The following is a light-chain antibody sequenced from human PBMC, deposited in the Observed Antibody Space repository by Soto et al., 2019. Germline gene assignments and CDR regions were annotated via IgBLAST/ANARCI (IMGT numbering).Light chain of an antibody. Sequence: DIQMTQSPSSLSASTGGRVTITCRASQSMSTYLYWDQQKQKKAPEPLIYAAASLQNGVAARSSGSGSGTELTLTISSRQPEDVATDYCQQSYSTTRTFGQGTKVDIK. V-gene: IGKV1-39*01. CDR1: QSMSTY. CDR3: QQSYSTTRT. CDR2: AAA. J-gene: IGKJ1*01.